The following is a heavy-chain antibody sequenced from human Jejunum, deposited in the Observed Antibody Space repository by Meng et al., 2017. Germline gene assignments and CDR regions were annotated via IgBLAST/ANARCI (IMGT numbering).Heavy chain of an antibody. CDR1: EFTFTNYW. CDR2: MKHDGSDK. V-gene: IGHV3-7*01. CDR3: ARARTGSGYYPKYLDH. Sequence: GGSLRLSCAASEFTFTNYWMSWVRQAPGKGLEWVANMKHDGSDKYYVDSVKGRFTISRDNAKNSLYLQMNSLRAEDTAVYYCARARTGSGYYPKYLDHWGQGTLVTVSS. D-gene: IGHD3-22*01. J-gene: IGHJ4*02.